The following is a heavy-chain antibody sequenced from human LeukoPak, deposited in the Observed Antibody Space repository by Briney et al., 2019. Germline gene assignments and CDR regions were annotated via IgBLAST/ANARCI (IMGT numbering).Heavy chain of an antibody. J-gene: IGHJ4*02. CDR2: ISGSGGSA. V-gene: IGHV3-23*01. Sequence: GGSLRLSCAASGFTFSSYDMSWVRQAPGKGLEWVSVISGSGGSADYADSVKGRFTISRDNSKNTLFLQMNSLRAEDTAVYYCAKEVELSPFDYWGQGILVTVSS. CDR3: AKEVELSPFDY. CDR1: GFTFSSYD. D-gene: IGHD1-7*01.